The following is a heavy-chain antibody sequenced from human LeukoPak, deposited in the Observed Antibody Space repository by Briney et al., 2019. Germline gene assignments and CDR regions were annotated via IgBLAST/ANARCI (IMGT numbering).Heavy chain of an antibody. J-gene: IGHJ6*03. V-gene: IGHV1-18*04. Sequence: ASVKVSCKASGYTFTSYYMHWVRQAPGQGLEWMGWISANNGNTNYAQKFQDRVTMTTDTSTSTAYMELRSLRSDDTAVYYCATASGGSYYYYYYMDVWGKGTTVTVSS. D-gene: IGHD1-26*01. CDR1: GYTFTSYY. CDR2: ISANNGNT. CDR3: ATASGGSYYYYYYMDV.